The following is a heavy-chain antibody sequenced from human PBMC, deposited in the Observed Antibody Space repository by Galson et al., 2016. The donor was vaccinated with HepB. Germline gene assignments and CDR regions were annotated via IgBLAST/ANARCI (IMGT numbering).Heavy chain of an antibody. CDR3: AKHWGGVRTWFDY. Sequence: SLRLSCAAAGFTFSSYAMTWVRQAPGKGLEWVSTISGSSGADTYYADSVKGRFTISRDNSKNTLYLQMNSLRAEDTAIFYCAKHWGGVRTWFDYWGQGTLVSVSS. D-gene: IGHD7-27*01. CDR2: ISGSSGADT. CDR1: GFTFSSYA. V-gene: IGHV3-23*01. J-gene: IGHJ4*02.